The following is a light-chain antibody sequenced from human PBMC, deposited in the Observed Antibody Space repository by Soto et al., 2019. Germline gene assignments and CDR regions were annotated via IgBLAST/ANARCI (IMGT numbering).Light chain of an antibody. CDR2: GAS. J-gene: IGKJ1*01. CDR1: QSVSSSD. Sequence: ENVLTQSPGTLSLSPGERATLSCRASQSVSSSDLAWYQQKPGQAPRLLIYGASSRATGIPDRFSGSGSGTDFTLTISRLEPEHFAVYYCQQYGGSGKAFGQGTKVDIK. CDR3: QQYGGSGKA. V-gene: IGKV3-20*01.